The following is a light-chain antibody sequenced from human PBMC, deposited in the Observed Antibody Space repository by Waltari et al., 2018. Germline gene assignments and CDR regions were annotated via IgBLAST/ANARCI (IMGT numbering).Light chain of an antibody. J-gene: IGLJ2*01. V-gene: IGLV2-14*03. CDR3: SSHTSNSVVV. CDR1: SSDVGGYNY. Sequence: QSALTQPASVSGSPGQSITISCTGTSSDVGGYNYVSLYQQHPGKAPKVMIYDVSNRPSGVSNRFSGSKSGNTASLTISGLQAEDEAEYYCSSHTSNSVVVFGGGTKLTVL. CDR2: DVS.